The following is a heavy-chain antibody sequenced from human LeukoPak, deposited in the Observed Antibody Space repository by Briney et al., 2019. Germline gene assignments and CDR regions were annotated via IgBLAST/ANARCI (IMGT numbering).Heavy chain of an antibody. V-gene: IGHV4-30-4*07. D-gene: IGHD3-10*02. CDR3: ARVPISGPYTMSIDY. CDR2: IYYRWTT. Sequence: SETLSLTCAVSGVSISSGVDSWNWIRQPPGKGLEGIGKIYYRWTTYYNPSLKSRVSILVDTSTHQSSLKLSSVTAADTAVYYCARVPISGPYTMSIDYWGQGPLVTVSS. J-gene: IGHJ4*02. CDR1: GVSISSGVDS.